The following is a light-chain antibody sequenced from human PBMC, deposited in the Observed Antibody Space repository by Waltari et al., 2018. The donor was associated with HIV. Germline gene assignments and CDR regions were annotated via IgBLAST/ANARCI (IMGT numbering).Light chain of an antibody. CDR1: SSDVGSYNL. Sequence: QSALTQPASVSGSPGQSITISCTGTSSDVGSYNLVSWYRQHPGTAPKLMIYEVTKRPSGVSNRFSGSKSGNTASLTISGLQAEDEADYYCCSYANTKGVFGGGTKLTVL. J-gene: IGLJ3*02. CDR2: EVT. CDR3: CSYANTKGV. V-gene: IGLV2-23*02.